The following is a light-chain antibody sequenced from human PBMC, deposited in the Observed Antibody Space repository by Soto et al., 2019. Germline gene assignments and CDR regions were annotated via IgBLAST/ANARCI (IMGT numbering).Light chain of an antibody. V-gene: IGKV3-15*01. CDR3: QQYNDWPIT. J-gene: IGKJ5*01. CDR2: SAS. CDR1: QSVSDN. Sequence: EIIMTQSPATLSVSPGERVTLSCRASQSVSDNVAWYQQRPGQSPRLLMHSASARAAGLPARFSGSGSGTEFSLSIHSLQSEDFAVYFCQQYNDWPITFGQGTDWRL.